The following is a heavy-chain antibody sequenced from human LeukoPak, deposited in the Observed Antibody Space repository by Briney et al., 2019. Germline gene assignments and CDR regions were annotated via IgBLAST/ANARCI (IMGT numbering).Heavy chain of an antibody. CDR3: ARGAIIDY. J-gene: IGHJ4*02. CDR2: INWHGGSA. V-gene: IGHV3-20*04. CDR1: GFTFDDYD. Sequence: GGSLRLSCAASGFTFDDYDMSWVRQAPGKGLEWVSNINWHGGSANYADSVKGRFTISRDNAKNSLYLQMNSLRADDTAVYYCARGAIIDYWGQGTLVTVSS.